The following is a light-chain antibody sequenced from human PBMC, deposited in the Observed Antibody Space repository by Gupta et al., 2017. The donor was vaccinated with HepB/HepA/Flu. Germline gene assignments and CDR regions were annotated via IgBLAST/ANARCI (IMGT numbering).Light chain of an antibody. CDR1: QSVSGNY. Sequence: EFVLTQSPGTLSLSPGGRASLSCRARQSVSGNYLAWYQQRPGQAPRLLIYGASSRVPGIPDRFTGSGSGADFTLTISRLEPEDFAVYFCQQYSTSPRTFGEGTKVEIK. CDR2: GAS. V-gene: IGKV3-20*01. CDR3: QQYSTSPRT. J-gene: IGKJ4*02.